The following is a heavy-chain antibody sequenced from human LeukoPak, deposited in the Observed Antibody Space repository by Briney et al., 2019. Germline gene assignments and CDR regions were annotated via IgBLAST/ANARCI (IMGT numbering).Heavy chain of an antibody. J-gene: IGHJ4*02. CDR1: GYTFTSYY. D-gene: IGHD2-2*01. Sequence: ASVKVSCKASGYTFTSYYMHWVRQAHGQGLEWMGIINPSGGSTSYAQKSQGRVTMTRDTSTSTVYMELSSLRSEDTTVYYCAILSRTAEYFDYWGQGTLVTVSS. V-gene: IGHV1-46*01. CDR2: INPSGGST. CDR3: AILSRTAEYFDY.